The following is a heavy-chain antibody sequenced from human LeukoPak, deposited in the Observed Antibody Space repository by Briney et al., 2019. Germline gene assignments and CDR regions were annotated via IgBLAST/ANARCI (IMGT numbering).Heavy chain of an antibody. J-gene: IGHJ4*02. CDR1: GFIFSSYS. V-gene: IGHV3-53*01. CDR2: MYSGGST. CDR3: AREYSSPYYFDY. D-gene: IGHD6-6*01. Sequence: GGSLRLSCAASGFIFSSYSMNWVRQAPGKGLEWVSVMYSGGSTYYADSVKGRFTISRDNSKNTLYLQMNSLRAEDTAVYYCAREYSSPYYFDYWGQGTLVTVSA.